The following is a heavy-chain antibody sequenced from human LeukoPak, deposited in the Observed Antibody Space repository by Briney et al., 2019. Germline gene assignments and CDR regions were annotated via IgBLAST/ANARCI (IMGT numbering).Heavy chain of an antibody. CDR1: GFTFSSYG. CDR2: IWYDGSNK. D-gene: IGHD4-23*01. CDR3: ARDRRYGGSSRYYYYGMDV. J-gene: IGHJ6*02. Sequence: PGRSLRLSCAASGFTFSSYGMHWVRQAPGKGLEWVAVIWYDGSNKYYADSVKGRFTISRDNSKNTLYLQMNSLRAEDTAVCYCARDRRYGGSSRYYYYGMDVWGQGTTVTVSS. V-gene: IGHV3-33*01.